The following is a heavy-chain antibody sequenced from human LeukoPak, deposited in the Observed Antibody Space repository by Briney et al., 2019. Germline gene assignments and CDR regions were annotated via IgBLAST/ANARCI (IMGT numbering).Heavy chain of an antibody. Sequence: ASVKVSCKASGGTFSSYAISWVRQAPGQGLEWMGGIIPIFGTANYAQKFQGRVTITADESTSTAYMELSSLRSEDTAVYYCARALDYGGNSDAFDIWGQGTMVTVSS. CDR2: IIPIFGTA. CDR3: ARALDYGGNSDAFDI. J-gene: IGHJ3*02. V-gene: IGHV1-69*13. D-gene: IGHD4-23*01. CDR1: GGTFSSYA.